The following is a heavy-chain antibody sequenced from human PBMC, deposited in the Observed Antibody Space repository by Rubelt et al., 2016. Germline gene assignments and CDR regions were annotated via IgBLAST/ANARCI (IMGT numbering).Heavy chain of an antibody. CDR3: ARDALDTAMAYYYYGMDV. Sequence: QVQLLQPGAEVKKPASSVKVSCQASGYTFTSYGISWVRQAPGQGLEWMGWISAYNGNTNYAQKLQGRVTMTTDTSTSTAYMELRSLRSDDTAVYYCARDALDTAMAYYYYGMDVWGQGTTVTVSS. D-gene: IGHD5-18*01. J-gene: IGHJ6*02. CDR1: GYTFTSYG. V-gene: IGHV1-18*01. CDR2: ISAYNGNT.